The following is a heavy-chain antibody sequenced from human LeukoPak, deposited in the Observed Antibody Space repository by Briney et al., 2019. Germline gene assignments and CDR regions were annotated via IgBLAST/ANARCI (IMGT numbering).Heavy chain of an antibody. V-gene: IGHV1-18*01. D-gene: IGHD2-2*01. Sequence: ASVKVSCKASGYTFTSYGISWVRQAPGQGLEWMGWISAYNGNTSYAQKLQGRVTMTTDTSTSTAYMELRSLRSDDTAVYYCARTEYCSSTSCYRWFDPWGQGTLVTVSS. CDR3: ARTEYCSSTSCYRWFDP. J-gene: IGHJ5*02. CDR1: GYTFTSYG. CDR2: ISAYNGNT.